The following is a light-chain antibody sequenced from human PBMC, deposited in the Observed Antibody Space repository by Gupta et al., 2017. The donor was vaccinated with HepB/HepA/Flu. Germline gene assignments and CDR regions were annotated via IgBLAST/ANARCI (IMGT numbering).Light chain of an antibody. Sequence: QSALTQPASVSGSPGQSITIFCTGTSSDIGTYNLVSWYQQSPGTAPKLMIYQVTKRPSGVSNRFSGSKSGNTASLTISGLQAEDEADYYCYSSARMGSCVFGGGTKLTVL. CDR3: YSSARMGSCV. V-gene: IGLV2-23*02. J-gene: IGLJ3*02. CDR1: SSDIGTYNL. CDR2: QVT.